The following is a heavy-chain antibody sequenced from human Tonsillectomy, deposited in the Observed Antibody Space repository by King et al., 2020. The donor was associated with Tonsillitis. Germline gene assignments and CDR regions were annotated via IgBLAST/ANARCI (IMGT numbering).Heavy chain of an antibody. J-gene: IGHJ4*02. D-gene: IGHD2-15*01. CDR1: GGSISSSIYY. V-gene: IGHV4-39*01. CDR3: SGHHGYCPGGSCPGRYFDY. Sequence: QLQESGPGLVKPSETLSLTCTVSGGSISSSIYYWGWIRQPPGKGLEWIGSISDSGSTYYNPSLKIRVTISVDPSKNQVSLRLSSVTAADTAVYYCSGHHGYCPGGSCPGRYFDYWGQGTLVTVSS. CDR2: ISDSGST.